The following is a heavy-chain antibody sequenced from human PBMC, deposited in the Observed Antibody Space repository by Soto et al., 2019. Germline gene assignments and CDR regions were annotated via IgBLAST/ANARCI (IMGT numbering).Heavy chain of an antibody. CDR1: GGSISSYY. Sequence: QVQLQESGPGLVKPSETPSLTCTVSGGSISSYYWSWIRQPPGKGLEWIGYIYYSGSTNYNPSLKSRVTISVDTSKNQFSLKLSSVTAADTAVYYCARRYGDAFDIWGQGTMVTVSS. CDR2: IYYSGST. D-gene: IGHD4-17*01. CDR3: ARRYGDAFDI. J-gene: IGHJ3*02. V-gene: IGHV4-59*08.